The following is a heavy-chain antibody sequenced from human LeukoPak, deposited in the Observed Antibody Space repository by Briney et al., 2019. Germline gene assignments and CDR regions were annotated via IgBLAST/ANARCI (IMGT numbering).Heavy chain of an antibody. V-gene: IGHV3-74*01. CDR3: ASVGGNSPYYYGMDV. J-gene: IGHJ6*02. Sequence: PGGSLRLSCAASGFSFSNYWMHWVRQGPGKGLMWVSHINSDGSGTSYADSVKGRFTISRDNSKNTLYLQMNSLRAEDTAVYYCASVGGNSPYYYGMDVWGQGTTVTVSS. CDR2: INSDGSGT. CDR1: GFSFSNYW. D-gene: IGHD4-23*01.